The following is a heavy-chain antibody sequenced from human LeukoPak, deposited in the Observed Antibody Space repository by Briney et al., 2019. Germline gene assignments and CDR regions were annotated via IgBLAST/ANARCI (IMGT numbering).Heavy chain of an antibody. J-gene: IGHJ5*02. CDR1: GFTFSSYW. V-gene: IGHV3-74*01. CDR2: INSDGSST. D-gene: IGHD1-26*01. Sequence: GGSLRLSCAASGFTFSSYWMHWVRQAPGKGLVWVSRINSDGSSTSYADSVKGRFTISGDNAKNTLYLQMNSLRAEDTAVYYCARDRDSGSYPHGGGFDPWGQGTLVTVSS. CDR3: ARDRDSGSYPHGGGFDP.